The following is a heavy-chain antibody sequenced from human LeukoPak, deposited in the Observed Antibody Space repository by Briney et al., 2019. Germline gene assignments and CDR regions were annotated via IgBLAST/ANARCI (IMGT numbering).Heavy chain of an antibody. CDR1: GYTFTSYD. D-gene: IGHD2-2*01. Sequence: GASVKVSCKASGYTFTSYDINWVRQATGQGLEWMGWMTPNSGNTGYAQKFQGRVTMTRNTSISTAYMELSSLRSEDTAVYYCARGGDCSSTSCHENDYWGQGTLVTVSS. J-gene: IGHJ4*02. V-gene: IGHV1-8*01. CDR3: ARGGDCSSTSCHENDY. CDR2: MTPNSGNT.